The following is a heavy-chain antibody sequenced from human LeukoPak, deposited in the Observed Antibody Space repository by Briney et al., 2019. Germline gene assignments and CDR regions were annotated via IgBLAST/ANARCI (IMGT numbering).Heavy chain of an antibody. J-gene: IGHJ6*02. CDR2: ISGSGSST. D-gene: IGHD3-3*01. V-gene: IGHV3-NL1*01. Sequence: PGGSLRLSCAASGFTFSSYGMHWVRQAPGKGLEWVSIISGSGSSTSYGDSVKGRFTISRDNSENTLYLQMNSLRAEDTAVYYCAKGDTYDDFWSGYSYHYYYGMDVWGQGTTVIVSS. CDR1: GFTFSSYG. CDR3: AKGDTYDDFWSGYSYHYYYGMDV.